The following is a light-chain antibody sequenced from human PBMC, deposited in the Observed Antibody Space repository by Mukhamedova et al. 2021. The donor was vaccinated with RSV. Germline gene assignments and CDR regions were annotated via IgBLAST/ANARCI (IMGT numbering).Light chain of an antibody. J-gene: IGKJ4*01. CDR3: QNYNSAPALT. Sequence: WYQRRVHGKVPNLLIFAASSLQSGVPSRFSGSGSRTEFTLTISSLQPEDVATYYCQNYNSAPALTFGGGTKVEIK. CDR2: AAS. V-gene: IGKV1-27*01.